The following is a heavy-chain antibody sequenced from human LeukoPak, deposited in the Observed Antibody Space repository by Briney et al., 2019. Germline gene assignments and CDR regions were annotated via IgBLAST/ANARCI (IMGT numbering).Heavy chain of an antibody. CDR2: ISSSGSTI. Sequence: PGGSLRLSCAASGFTFSSYEMNWVRQAPGKGLEWVSYISSSGSTIYYADSVKGRFTISRDNAKNSLYLQMNSLRAEETAVYYCARDVVSYYYYYGMDVWGQGTTVTVSS. D-gene: IGHD6-6*01. J-gene: IGHJ6*02. CDR1: GFTFSSYE. CDR3: ARDVVSYYYYYGMDV. V-gene: IGHV3-48*03.